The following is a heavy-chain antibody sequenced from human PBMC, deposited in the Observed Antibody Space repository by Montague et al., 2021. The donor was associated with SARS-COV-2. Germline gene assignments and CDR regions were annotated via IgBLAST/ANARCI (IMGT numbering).Heavy chain of an antibody. V-gene: IGHV4-59*01. CDR1: GGSISSYY. Sequence: SETLSLTCTVSGGSISSYYWTWIRQPPGEGLESIGYIYHNGSTKYNSSLKSRVTISVDTSKNQFSLKLSSVSVADTAVYYCARGGGNSADYYNYTMDVWGQGTTVTVFS. D-gene: IGHD4-23*01. CDR2: IYHNGST. CDR3: ARGGGNSADYYNYTMDV. J-gene: IGHJ6*02.